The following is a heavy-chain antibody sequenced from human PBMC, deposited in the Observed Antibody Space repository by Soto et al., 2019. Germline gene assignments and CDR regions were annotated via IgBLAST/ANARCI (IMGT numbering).Heavy chain of an antibody. CDR3: AIGIESLGFSP. J-gene: IGHJ5*02. D-gene: IGHD3-16*02. V-gene: IGHV4-39*07. CDR1: GGSISSSSYY. Sequence: SETLSLTCTVSGGSISSSSYYWGWIRQPPGKGLEWIGEINHSGSTNYNPSLKSRVTISVDTSKNQFSLKLSSVTAADTAVYYCAIGIESLGFSPWGQGTLVTVSS. CDR2: INHSGST.